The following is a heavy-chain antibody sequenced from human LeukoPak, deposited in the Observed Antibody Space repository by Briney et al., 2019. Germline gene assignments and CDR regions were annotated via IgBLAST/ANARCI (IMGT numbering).Heavy chain of an antibody. CDR2: IYYSGST. D-gene: IGHD1-26*01. Sequence: PSETLSLTCTVSGGSISSSSYYWGWIRQPPGKGLEWIGSIYYSGSTYYNPSLKSRVTISVDTSKNQFSLKLSSVTAADTAVYYCARDWVGYYNYYMDVWGKGTTVTVSS. CDR3: ARDWVGYYNYYMDV. J-gene: IGHJ6*03. V-gene: IGHV4-39*07. CDR1: GGSISSSSYY.